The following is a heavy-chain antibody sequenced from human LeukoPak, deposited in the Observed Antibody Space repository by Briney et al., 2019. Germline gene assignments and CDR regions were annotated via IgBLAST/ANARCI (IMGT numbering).Heavy chain of an antibody. CDR1: GYTFTSYG. Sequence: VASVKVSCKASGYTFTSYGISWVRQAPGQGLEWMGWISAYNGNTNYAQKLQGRVTMTTDTSTSTAYMELRSLRSDDTAVYYCARVPYDYYYYYMDVWGKGTTVTVSS. D-gene: IGHD2-2*01. CDR3: ARVPYDYYYYYMDV. CDR2: ISAYNGNT. J-gene: IGHJ6*03. V-gene: IGHV1-18*01.